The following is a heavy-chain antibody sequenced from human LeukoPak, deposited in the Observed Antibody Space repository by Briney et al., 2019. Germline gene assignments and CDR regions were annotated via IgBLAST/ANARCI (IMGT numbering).Heavy chain of an antibody. CDR1: GYTFSGHS. J-gene: IGHJ6*02. D-gene: IGHD6-19*01. Sequence: GASVKVSCKASGYTFSGHSIHWVRQAPGQGLEWMGWINANNGSTSYAHKFQGRVSLTRDTSISTAYMEVSRLRADDTALYFCARDRVPFYSSTFKDYYLQYCLDVWGQGTTVTVSS. V-gene: IGHV1-2*02. CDR3: ARDRVPFYSSTFKDYYLQYCLDV. CDR2: INANNGST.